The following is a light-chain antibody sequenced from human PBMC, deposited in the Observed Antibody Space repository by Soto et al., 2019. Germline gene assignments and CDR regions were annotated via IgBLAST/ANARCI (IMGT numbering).Light chain of an antibody. Sequence: SALTQPASVSGSPGQSITISCTGTSSDVGSYNLVSWYQQHPGKAPKLMIYEATKRPSGVSNRFSGSKSGNTASMTISGLQAEDEADYYCCSYARSSTAVFGGGTKLTVL. CDR2: EAT. V-gene: IGLV2-23*01. CDR3: CSYARSSTAV. CDR1: SSDVGSYNL. J-gene: IGLJ3*02.